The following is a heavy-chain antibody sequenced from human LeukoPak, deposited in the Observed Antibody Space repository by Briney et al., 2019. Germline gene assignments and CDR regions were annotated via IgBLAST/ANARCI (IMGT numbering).Heavy chain of an antibody. CDR3: AREYYDYVWGSYPIGY. CDR1: GGSFSGYY. Sequence: SETLSLTCAVYGGSFSGYYWSWIRQPPGKGLEWIGEINHSGSTNYNPSLKSRVTISVDTSKNQFSLKLSSVTAADTAVYYCAREYYDYVWGSYPIGYWGQGTLVTVSS. J-gene: IGHJ4*02. CDR2: INHSGST. V-gene: IGHV4-34*01. D-gene: IGHD3-16*02.